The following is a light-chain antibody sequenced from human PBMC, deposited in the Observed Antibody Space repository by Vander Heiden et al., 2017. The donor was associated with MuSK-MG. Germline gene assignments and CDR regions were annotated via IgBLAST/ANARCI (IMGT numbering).Light chain of an antibody. V-gene: IGLV3-19*01. CDR2: GKN. CDR3: NSRDSSDNHYVL. J-gene: IGLJ2*01. Sequence: VSVIYGKNSRPSGIPDRFSGSSSGNTASLTITGAQAEEEADYYCNSRDSSDNHYVLFGGGTKLTVL.